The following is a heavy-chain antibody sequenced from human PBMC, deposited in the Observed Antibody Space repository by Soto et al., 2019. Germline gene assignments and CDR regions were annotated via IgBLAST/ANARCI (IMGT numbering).Heavy chain of an antibody. CDR2: IIPMFGTA. CDR3: ARELDGYYGMDV. CDR1: GGTFSTDS. J-gene: IGHJ6*02. V-gene: IGHV1-69*12. Sequence: QVQLVQSGAEVKKPGSSVKVSCKASGGTFSTDSISWVRQAPGQGLEWMGGIIPMFGTANNAQKFQGRVTITADESTSTAYMEPSSLRSEDTAGYFCARELDGYYGMDVWGQGTTVTVAS. D-gene: IGHD6-6*01.